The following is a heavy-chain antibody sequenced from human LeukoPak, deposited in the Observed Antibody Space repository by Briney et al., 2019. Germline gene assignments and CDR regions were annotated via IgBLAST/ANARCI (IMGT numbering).Heavy chain of an antibody. CDR3: TRHTMDV. Sequence: PGGSLRLSCAASGFTFSVSAVHWVRQASGKGLEWVGRIRSKANNYATEYDASVKGRFTISRDDSKNTAYLQMNSLRTEDTAVYYCTRHTMDVWGQGTTVTVSS. V-gene: IGHV3-73*01. CDR2: IRSKANNYAT. CDR1: GFTFSVSA. J-gene: IGHJ6*01.